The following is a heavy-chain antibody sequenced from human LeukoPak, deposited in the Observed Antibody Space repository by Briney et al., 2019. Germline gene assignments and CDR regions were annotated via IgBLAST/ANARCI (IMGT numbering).Heavy chain of an antibody. D-gene: IGHD3-10*01. CDR1: GFTVSSNY. CDR3: ARDLRAMVRGVDAFDI. CDR2: IYSGGST. J-gene: IGHJ3*02. Sequence: PGGSLRLSCAASGFTVSSNYMSWVRQAPGKGLEWVSIIYSGGSTYYADSVKRRFTISRDNSKNTLYLQVNSLRAEDTAVYYCARDLRAMVRGVDAFDIWGQGTMVTVSS. V-gene: IGHV3-66*02.